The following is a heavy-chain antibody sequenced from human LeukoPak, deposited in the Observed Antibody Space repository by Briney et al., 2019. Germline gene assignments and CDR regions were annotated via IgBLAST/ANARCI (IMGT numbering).Heavy chain of an antibody. CDR3: ATAAAGTRGAYYYYYYMDV. D-gene: IGHD6-13*01. CDR1: GFTFSSYG. CDR2: ISGSGGST. J-gene: IGHJ6*03. V-gene: IGHV3-23*01. Sequence: GGSLRLSCAASGFTFSSYGMSWVRQAPGKGLEWVSAISGSGGSTYYADSVKGRFTISRDNSKNTLYLQMNSLRAEDTAVYYCATAAAGTRGAYYYYYYMDVWGKGTTVTISS.